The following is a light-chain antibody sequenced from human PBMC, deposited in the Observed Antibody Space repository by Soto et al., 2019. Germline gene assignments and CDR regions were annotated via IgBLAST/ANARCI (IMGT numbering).Light chain of an antibody. Sequence: SSELTQPPSVSVAPGKTARITCGGNNIGSKSVHWYQQKPGQAPVLVIYYDNDRPSGIPERFSGSNSGNTATLTISRVEAGDEADYYCHVWDSSSDHVVFGGGTKLTVL. CDR1: NIGSKS. CDR2: YDN. J-gene: IGLJ2*01. V-gene: IGLV3-21*04. CDR3: HVWDSSSDHVV.